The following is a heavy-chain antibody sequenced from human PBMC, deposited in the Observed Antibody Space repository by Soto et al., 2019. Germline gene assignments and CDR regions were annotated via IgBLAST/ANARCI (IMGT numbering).Heavy chain of an antibody. V-gene: IGHV3-21*01. Sequence: PGGSLRLSCAASGFTLSSYSMNWVRQAPGKGLEWVSSISSSSGHIYYADSLKGRFTISRDNAKNSLYLQMNSLRAEDTAVYYCTRHWLATREFDYWGQGTLVTVSS. J-gene: IGHJ4*02. CDR3: TRHWLATREFDY. D-gene: IGHD1-26*01. CDR2: ISSSSGHI. CDR1: GFTLSSYS.